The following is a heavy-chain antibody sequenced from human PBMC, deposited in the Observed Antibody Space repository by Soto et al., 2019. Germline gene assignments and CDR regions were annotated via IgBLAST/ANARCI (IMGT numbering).Heavy chain of an antibody. V-gene: IGHV3-11*01. CDR2: ISSSDSII. J-gene: IGHJ4*02. CDR3: ARDLGYYDSSGYFDY. Sequence: GGSLRLSCAASGFTFSDYYMSWIRRAPGKGLEWVSYISSSDSIIYYSDSVKGRFIISRDNAKNSLYPQMNSLRAEDTAVYYCARDLGYYDSSGYFDYWGQGTLVTVSS. D-gene: IGHD3-22*01. CDR1: GFTFSDYY.